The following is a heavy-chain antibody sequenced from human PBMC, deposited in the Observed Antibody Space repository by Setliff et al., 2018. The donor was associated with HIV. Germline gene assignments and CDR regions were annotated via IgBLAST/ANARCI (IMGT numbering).Heavy chain of an antibody. V-gene: IGHV3-11*04. CDR2: ISVSGTDI. J-gene: IGHJ4*02. CDR1: GFTFTNYC. D-gene: IGHD2-21*01. CDR3: ATDPRRLSY. Sequence: PVGSLRLSCAASGFTFTNYCMSWIRQAPGKGLELLSYISVSGTDIKYADSVKGRFTISRDNAKNSLYLQMNSLRAEDTAVYYCATDPRRLSYWGQGTLVTVSS.